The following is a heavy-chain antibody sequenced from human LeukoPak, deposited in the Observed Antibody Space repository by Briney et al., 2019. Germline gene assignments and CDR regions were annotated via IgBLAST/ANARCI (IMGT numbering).Heavy chain of an antibody. CDR1: GFSFSNYA. D-gene: IGHD3-22*01. J-gene: IGHJ4*02. CDR3: AKSYDSSGYYIPLFDY. Sequence: AGGSLRLSCAASGFSFSNYAMSWVRQAPGKGLEWVSDISGSGGSTYYADSVKGRFTISRDNAKNSLYLQMNSLRAEDTAVYYCAKSYDSSGYYIPLFDYWGQGTLVTVSS. V-gene: IGHV3-23*01. CDR2: ISGSGGST.